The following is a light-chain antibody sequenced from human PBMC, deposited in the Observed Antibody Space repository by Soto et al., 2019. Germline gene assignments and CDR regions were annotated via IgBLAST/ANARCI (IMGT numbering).Light chain of an antibody. Sequence: QSALTQPASVSGSPGQSITISCTGSSSDVGHYDYVSWFQQHPGRAPTLLIYDDTYRPSGVSNRFSGAKSGSTASLTISGLRTEDEANYYCSSYTGTSTQVLGTGTKLTVL. CDR3: SSYTGTSTQV. CDR2: DDT. J-gene: IGLJ1*01. CDR1: SSDVGHYDY. V-gene: IGLV2-14*03.